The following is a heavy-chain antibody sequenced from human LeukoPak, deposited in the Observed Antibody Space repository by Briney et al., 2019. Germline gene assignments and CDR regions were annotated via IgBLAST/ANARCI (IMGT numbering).Heavy chain of an antibody. CDR1: GFTFSSYA. V-gene: IGHV3-23*01. Sequence: GGSLRHSCAASGFTFSSYAMSWVRQAPGKGLEWVSGISGSGGSTYYADSVKGRFTISRDNSKNTLYLQMSSLRAEDTAVYYCAIDTSDDYADYWGQGTLVTVSS. CDR2: ISGSGGST. CDR3: AIDTSDDYADY. J-gene: IGHJ4*02.